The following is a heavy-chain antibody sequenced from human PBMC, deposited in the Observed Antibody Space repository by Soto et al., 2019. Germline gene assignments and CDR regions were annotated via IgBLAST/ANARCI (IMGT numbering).Heavy chain of an antibody. V-gene: IGHV3-21*01. Sequence: PGGSLRLSCAASGFTFSSYSMNWVRQAPGKGLEWVSSISSSSSYIYYAGSVKGRFTISRDNAKNSLYLQMNSLRAEDTAVYSCASLINVDFWPLSSWGQGPLVTVS. D-gene: IGHD3-3*01. J-gene: IGHJ5*02. CDR1: GFTFSSYS. CDR2: ISSSSSYI. CDR3: ASLINVDFWPLSS.